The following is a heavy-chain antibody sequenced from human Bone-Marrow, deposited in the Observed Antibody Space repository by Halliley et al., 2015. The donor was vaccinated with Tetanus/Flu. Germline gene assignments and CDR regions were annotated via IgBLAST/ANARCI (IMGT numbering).Heavy chain of an antibody. CDR2: VRSRAYGGTT. CDR3: TRAGQHLAHYS. D-gene: IGHD6-13*01. V-gene: IGHV3-49*04. J-gene: IGHJ5*01. CDR1: GFIFGDYA. Sequence: SLRLSCTVSGFIFGDYAMSWVRQAPGKGLEWVGLVRSRAYGGTTEYAASMKGRFTISRDDPKSIAYLQMNSLKTDDTAVYYCTRAGQHLAHYSWGQGTLVSVSS.